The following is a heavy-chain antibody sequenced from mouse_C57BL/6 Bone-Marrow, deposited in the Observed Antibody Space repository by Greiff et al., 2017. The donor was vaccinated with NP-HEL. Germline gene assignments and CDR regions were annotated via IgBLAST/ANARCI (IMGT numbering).Heavy chain of an antibody. CDR1: GFTFSSYG. CDR3: ARPLNWDVGYFDV. D-gene: IGHD4-1*01. J-gene: IGHJ1*03. Sequence: EVQLVESGGDLVKPGGSLKLSCAASGFTFSSYGMSWVRQTPDSVKGRFTISRDNAKNTLYLQMSSLKSEDTAMYYCARPLNWDVGYFDVWGTGTTVTVSS. V-gene: IGHV5-6*01.